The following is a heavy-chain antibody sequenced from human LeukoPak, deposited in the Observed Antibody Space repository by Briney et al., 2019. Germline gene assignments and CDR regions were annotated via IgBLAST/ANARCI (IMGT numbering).Heavy chain of an antibody. J-gene: IGHJ5*02. CDR3: ARGANYGGNAVESWFDP. V-gene: IGHV4-34*01. D-gene: IGHD4-23*01. CDR2: INHSGST. Sequence: SETLSLTCAVYGGSFSGYCWSWIRQPPGKGLEWLGEINHSGSTNYNPSLKSRVTISVDTSKNQFSLKQSSVTAADTAVYYCARGANYGGNAVESWFDPWGQGTLVTVSS. CDR1: GGSFSGYC.